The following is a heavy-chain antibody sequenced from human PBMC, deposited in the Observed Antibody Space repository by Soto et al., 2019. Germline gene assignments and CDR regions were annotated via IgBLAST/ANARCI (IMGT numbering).Heavy chain of an antibody. D-gene: IGHD3-3*01. CDR3: AKSIHTIFGGGFDY. Sequence: QPGGSLRLSCAASGFTFSSYGMHWVRQAPGKGLEWVAVIWYDGSNKYYADSVKGRFTISRDNSKNTLYLQMNSLRAEDTAVYYCAKSIHTIFGGGFDYWGQGTLVTVSS. CDR2: IWYDGSNK. V-gene: IGHV3-33*06. J-gene: IGHJ4*02. CDR1: GFTFSSYG.